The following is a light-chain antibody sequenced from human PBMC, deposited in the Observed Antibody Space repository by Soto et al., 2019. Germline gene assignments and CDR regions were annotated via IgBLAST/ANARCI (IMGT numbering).Light chain of an antibody. CDR3: AAWDDSLNGYYV. CDR2: GTT. V-gene: IGLV1-40*01. Sequence: QSVLTQTPSVSGAPGQRVTISCTGRSSNIGAGYDVHWYQHLPGTAPKLLIYGTTNRPSGVPDRFSGSKSGTSASLAISGLQSEDEADYYCAAWDDSLNGYYVFGTGTKVTVL. J-gene: IGLJ1*01. CDR1: SSNIGAGYD.